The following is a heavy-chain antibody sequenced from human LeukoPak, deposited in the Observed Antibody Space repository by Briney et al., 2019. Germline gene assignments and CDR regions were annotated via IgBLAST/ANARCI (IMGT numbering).Heavy chain of an antibody. Sequence: KSSETLSLTCTVSGGSISSYYWSWIRQPPGKGLEWIGYIYYSGSTNYNPSLKSRVTISVDTSKNQFSLKLSSVTAADTAVYYCARGASSSWYPTGLDWRPKVKWYFDLWGRGTLVTVSS. CDR2: IYYSGST. D-gene: IGHD6-13*01. J-gene: IGHJ2*01. CDR3: ARGASSSWYPTGLDWRPKVKWYFDL. CDR1: GGSISSYY. V-gene: IGHV4-59*01.